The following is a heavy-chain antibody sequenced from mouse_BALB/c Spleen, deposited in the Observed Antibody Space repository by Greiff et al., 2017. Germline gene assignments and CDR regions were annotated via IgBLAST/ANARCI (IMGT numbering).Heavy chain of an antibody. Sequence: DVQLVESGGGLVQPGGSLRLSCATSGFTFTDYYMSWVRQPPGKALEWLGFIRNKANGYTTEYSASVKGRFTISRDNSQSILYLQMNTLRAEDSATYYCARRGDGAMDYWGQGTSVTVSS. CDR1: GFTFTDYY. CDR2: IRNKANGYTT. J-gene: IGHJ4*01. D-gene: IGHD3-3*01. V-gene: IGHV7-3*02. CDR3: ARRGDGAMDY.